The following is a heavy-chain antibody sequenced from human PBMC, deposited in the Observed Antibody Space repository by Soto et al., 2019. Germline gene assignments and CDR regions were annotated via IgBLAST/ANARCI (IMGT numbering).Heavy chain of an antibody. CDR1: GGSFSGYY. J-gene: IGHJ6*02. V-gene: IGHV4-34*01. CDR2: INHSGRT. Sequence: PETLFLTCAVYGGSFSGYYWSGIRQPPGKGLEWIGEINHSGRTNYNPSLKSRVTISVDTSKNQFSLKLSSVTAADTAVYYCARGTEDWRAYYYGSGRMDVWCQGTTVT. D-gene: IGHD3-10*01. CDR3: ARGTEDWRAYYYGSGRMDV.